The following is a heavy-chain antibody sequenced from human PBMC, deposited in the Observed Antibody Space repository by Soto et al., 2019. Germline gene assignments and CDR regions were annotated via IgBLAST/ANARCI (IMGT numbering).Heavy chain of an antibody. J-gene: IGHJ5*01. V-gene: IGHV4-31*03. D-gene: IGHD6-19*01. CDR2: IQNSVST. CDR3: EMSRSGILDS. CDR1: GASFTSAVYY. Sequence: QVQLQESGPGLVKPSQTLSLTCSVSGASFTSAVYYCSWIRQLPGKGLEWIGYIQNSVSTIYSPSIKSRSIISVATSKNQFSLRLNSVTAADTAMYYCEMSRSGILDSWGQGTLVTVSS.